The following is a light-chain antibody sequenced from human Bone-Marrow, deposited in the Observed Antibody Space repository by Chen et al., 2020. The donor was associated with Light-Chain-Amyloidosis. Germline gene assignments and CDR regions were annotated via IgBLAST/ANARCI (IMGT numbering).Light chain of an antibody. Sequence: NFMLTQPHSVSESPGKTVIISCTGSSGSIATNYVQWYQQRPGSSPTTVIYEDAQRPSGVPDRFSGSIDRSSNSASLTISGLKTEDEADYYCQSYQGSSQGVFGGGTKLTVL. J-gene: IGLJ3*02. CDR1: SGSIATNY. CDR2: EDA. V-gene: IGLV6-57*01. CDR3: QSYQGSSQGV.